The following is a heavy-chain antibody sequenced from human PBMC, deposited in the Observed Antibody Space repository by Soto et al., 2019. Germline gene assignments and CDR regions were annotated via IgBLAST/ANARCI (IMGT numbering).Heavy chain of an antibody. Sequence: QVQLVQSGAEVKRPGASVKFSCKTSGYTFTSYALHWVRQAPGQGLEWMGWSNAGNGNKKYSQKFKGRVTLSSNRSASTAYRELGGLRSEDRAVYYCARGGGWVGDPSFDSWGQGTLVTVSS. V-gene: IGHV1-3*01. D-gene: IGHD3-16*01. CDR3: ARGGGWVGDPSFDS. CDR2: SNAGNGNK. CDR1: GYTFTSYA. J-gene: IGHJ4*02.